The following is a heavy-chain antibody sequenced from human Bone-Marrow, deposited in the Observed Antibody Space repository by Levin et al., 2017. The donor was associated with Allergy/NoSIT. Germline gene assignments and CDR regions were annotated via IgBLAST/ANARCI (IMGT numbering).Heavy chain of an antibody. D-gene: IGHD3-10*01. J-gene: IGHJ4*02. CDR1: RHTLSELS. CDR3: AIVRFSYYGPFDY. CDR2: FDPEDGET. V-gene: IGHV1-24*01. Sequence: GESLKISCKVSRHTLSELSMHWVRQAPGKGLEWMGGFDPEDGETIYAQKFQGRVTMTEDTSTDTAYMELTSLRSEDTAVYYCAIVRFSYYGPFDYWGQGTLVTVSS.